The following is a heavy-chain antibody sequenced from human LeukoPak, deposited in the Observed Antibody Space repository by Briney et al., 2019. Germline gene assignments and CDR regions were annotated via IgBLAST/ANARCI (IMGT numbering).Heavy chain of an antibody. D-gene: IGHD6-19*01. Sequence: PSETLSLTCAISGGSFSNYDWSWIRQPPGKGLEWLGQINHSGSTNYNPSFQSRITLSIDKSKSHFSLNPSSVTAADTAVYYCARPGSGWAYDAFDVWGQGTVVTVSS. J-gene: IGHJ3*01. CDR1: GGSFSNYD. CDR3: ARPGSGWAYDAFDV. V-gene: IGHV4-34*01. CDR2: INHSGST.